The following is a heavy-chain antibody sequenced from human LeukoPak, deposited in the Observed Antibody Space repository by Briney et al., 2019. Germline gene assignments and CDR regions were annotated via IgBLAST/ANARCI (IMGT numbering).Heavy chain of an antibody. CDR2: ISGSGGST. J-gene: IGHJ4*02. Sequence: GGSLRLSCAASGFTLRSYTMNWVRQAPGKGLEWVSAISGSGGSTYYADSVKGRFTISRDNSKNTLYLQMNSLRAEDTAVYYCAKGGFRLLYYFDYWGQGTLVTVSS. CDR3: AKGGFRLLYYFDY. V-gene: IGHV3-23*01. D-gene: IGHD3-10*01. CDR1: GFTLRSYT.